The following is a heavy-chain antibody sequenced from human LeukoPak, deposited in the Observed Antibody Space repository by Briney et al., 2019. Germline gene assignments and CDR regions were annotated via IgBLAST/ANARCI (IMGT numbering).Heavy chain of an antibody. CDR2: ISSSSSYT. D-gene: IGHD3-16*01. CDR1: GFRFSNYG. J-gene: IGHJ4*02. CDR3: ARVRFTGLYYFDY. V-gene: IGHV3-21*01. Sequence: PGGSLRLSCVASGFRFSNYGMHWVRQAPGKGLEWVSSISSSSSYTNYADSVKGRFTISRDNAKNSLYLQMNSLRAEDTALYYCARVRFTGLYYFDYWGQGTLVTVSS.